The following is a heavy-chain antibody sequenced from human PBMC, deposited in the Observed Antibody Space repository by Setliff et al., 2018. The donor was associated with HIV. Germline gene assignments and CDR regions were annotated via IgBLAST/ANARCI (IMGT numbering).Heavy chain of an antibody. CDR1: GFTFNSYW. Sequence: GGSLRLSCVASGFTFNSYWMYWVRQAPGKGLVCVSRVNNDGTDTIYADSVKGRFTISRDNAKSTVYLQMGSLSADDTAVYYCARGGLNHAFDIWGQGTMVTVSS. CDR3: ARGGLNHAFDI. V-gene: IGHV3-74*01. CDR2: VNNDGTDT. J-gene: IGHJ3*02.